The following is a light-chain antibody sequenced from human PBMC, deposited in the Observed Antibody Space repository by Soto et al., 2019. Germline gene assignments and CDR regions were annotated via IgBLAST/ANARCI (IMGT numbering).Light chain of an antibody. Sequence: EIVMTQSPATPSVSPGERATVSCTASQSVSSNLAWYQQKPGQAPRPLIYGASTRATGIPARFSGSGSGTAFTLTISSLASEDFAVYYCQQYHNWPPITFGQGTRLEIK. CDR2: GAS. CDR1: QSVSSN. CDR3: QQYHNWPPIT. J-gene: IGKJ5*01. V-gene: IGKV3-15*01.